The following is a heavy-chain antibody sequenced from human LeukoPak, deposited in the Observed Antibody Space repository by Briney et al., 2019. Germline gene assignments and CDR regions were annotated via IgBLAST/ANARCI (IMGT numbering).Heavy chain of an antibody. J-gene: IGHJ4*02. CDR1: GGSISSYY. Sequence: KTSETLSLTCTVSGGSISSYYWSWIRQPPGKGLEWIGYIYYSGSTNYNPSLKSRVTISVDTSKNQFSLKLSSVTAADTAVYYCARHTAAAGTFDYWGQGTLVTVSS. D-gene: IGHD6-13*01. V-gene: IGHV4-59*08. CDR3: ARHTAAAGTFDY. CDR2: IYYSGST.